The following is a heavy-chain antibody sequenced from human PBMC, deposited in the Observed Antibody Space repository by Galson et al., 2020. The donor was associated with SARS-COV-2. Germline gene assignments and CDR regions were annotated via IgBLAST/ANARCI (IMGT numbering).Heavy chain of an antibody. CDR2: IYHSGST. V-gene: IGHV4-4*02. D-gene: IGHD2-8*01. CDR3: ARRDRDIVLMVWDYGMDV. CDR1: GGSISSSNW. Sequence: SETLSLTCAVSGGSISSSNWWSWVRKPPGKGLEWIGEIYHSGSTNYNPSLKSRVTISVDKSKNQFSLKLSSVTAADTAVYYCARRDRDIVLMVWDYGMDVWGQGTTVTVSS. J-gene: IGHJ6*02.